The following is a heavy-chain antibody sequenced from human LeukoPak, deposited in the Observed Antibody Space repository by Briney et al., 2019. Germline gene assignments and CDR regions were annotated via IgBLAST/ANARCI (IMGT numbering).Heavy chain of an antibody. CDR1: GFTFDDYA. D-gene: IGHD3-10*01. V-gene: IGHV3-9*01. Sequence: GGSLRLSCAASGFTFDDYAMHWVRQAPGKGLEWVSGISWNSGSIGYADSVKGRFTISRDNAKNSLYLQMNSLRAEDTAVYYCARKDEHYGSGSFSYWGQGTLVTVSS. CDR2: ISWNSGSI. J-gene: IGHJ4*02. CDR3: ARKDEHYGSGSFSY.